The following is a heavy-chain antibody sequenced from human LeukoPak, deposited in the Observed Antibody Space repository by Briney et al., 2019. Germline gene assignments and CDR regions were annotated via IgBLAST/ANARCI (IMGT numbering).Heavy chain of an antibody. Sequence: ASVKVSCKASGYTFTSYDINRVRQATGQGLEWMGWMSPNSGNTGYAQEFQGRVTMTRDTSITTAYMELNSLRSEDTAIYYCARGEWELGYWGQGTLVTVSS. CDR2: MSPNSGNT. D-gene: IGHD1-26*01. CDR3: ARGEWELGY. J-gene: IGHJ4*02. CDR1: GYTFTSYD. V-gene: IGHV1-8*01.